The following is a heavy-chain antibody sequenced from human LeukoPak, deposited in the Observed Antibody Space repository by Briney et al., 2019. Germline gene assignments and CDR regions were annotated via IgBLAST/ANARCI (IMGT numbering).Heavy chain of an antibody. D-gene: IGHD1-26*01. V-gene: IGHV3-23*01. Sequence: PGGSLRLSCAASGFTFSSYAMSWVRQAPGKGLEWVSAISGSGGSTYYADSVKGRFTISRDNSKNTLYPQMNSLRAEDTAVYYCAKDVVGATTDNWFDPWGQGTLVTVSS. CDR1: GFTFSSYA. J-gene: IGHJ5*02. CDR3: AKDVVGATTDNWFDP. CDR2: ISGSGGST.